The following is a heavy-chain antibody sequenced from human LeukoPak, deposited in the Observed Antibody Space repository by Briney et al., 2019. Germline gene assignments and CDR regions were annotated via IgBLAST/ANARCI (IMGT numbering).Heavy chain of an antibody. CDR1: GFTFSSYA. Sequence: GGSLRLSCAASGFTFSSYAMSWVRQAPGKGLEWVSAISGSGGSTYYADSVKGRFTISRDNSKNTLYLQMNSLRAEDTAVYYCAKRACTSPSCYALFDHWGQGTPVTVSS. D-gene: IGHD2-2*01. CDR2: ISGSGGST. J-gene: IGHJ4*02. CDR3: AKRACTSPSCYALFDH. V-gene: IGHV3-23*01.